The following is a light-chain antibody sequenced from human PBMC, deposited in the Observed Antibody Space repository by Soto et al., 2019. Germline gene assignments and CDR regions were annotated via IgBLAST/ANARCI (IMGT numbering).Light chain of an antibody. CDR3: QHYDSSPPYT. Sequence: EIVLTQSPGILSLSPGDGATLSCRASQSVSSNYLAWYQQNPGQAPRLLIYGTSTRASGIPDRFSGSGSGTDFTLTITRLEPEDSAVYYCQHYDSSPPYTFGQGTKVDIK. J-gene: IGKJ2*01. CDR2: GTS. CDR1: QSVSSNY. V-gene: IGKV3-20*01.